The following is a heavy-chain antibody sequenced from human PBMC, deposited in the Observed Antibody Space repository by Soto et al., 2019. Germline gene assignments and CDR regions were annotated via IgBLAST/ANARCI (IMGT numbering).Heavy chain of an antibody. CDR2: IYYSGST. V-gene: IGHV4-59*08. CDR3: ARTLYGDNVDY. CDR1: GGSISSYY. J-gene: IGHJ4*02. D-gene: IGHD4-17*01. Sequence: SETLSLICTVSGGSISSYYWSWIRQPPGKGLEWIGYIYYSGSTNYNPSLKSRVTISVDTSKNQFSLKLSSVTAADTAVYYCARTLYGDNVDYWGQGTLVTVSS.